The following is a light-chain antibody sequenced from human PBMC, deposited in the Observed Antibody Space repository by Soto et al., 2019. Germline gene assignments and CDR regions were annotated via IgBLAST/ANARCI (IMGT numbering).Light chain of an antibody. CDR1: QCVGRTF. CDR2: GAS. Sequence: EIVLTQSPGTLSLSPGERATLSCRASQCVGRTFLAWHQQKPGLAPRLLIYGASRRATGIPDRFSGSGSGTDFTLTISRLETEDFPVYDGEQYGCSPFTDSPGTKVDSK. V-gene: IGKV3-20*01. CDR3: EQYGCSPFT. J-gene: IGKJ3*01.